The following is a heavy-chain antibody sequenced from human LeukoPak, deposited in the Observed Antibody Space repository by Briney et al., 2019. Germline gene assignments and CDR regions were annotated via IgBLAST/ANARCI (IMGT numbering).Heavy chain of an antibody. Sequence: SETLSLTCTVSGGSISSGGYYWSWIRQHPGKGLEWIGYIYYSGSTYYNPSLKSRVTISVDTSKNQFSLKLSSVTAADRAVYYCARGNVLRYFDWFSRSDPWGQGTLVTVSS. CDR1: GGSISSGGYY. J-gene: IGHJ5*02. CDR2: IYYSGST. V-gene: IGHV4-31*03. D-gene: IGHD3-9*01. CDR3: ARGNVLRYFDWFSRSDP.